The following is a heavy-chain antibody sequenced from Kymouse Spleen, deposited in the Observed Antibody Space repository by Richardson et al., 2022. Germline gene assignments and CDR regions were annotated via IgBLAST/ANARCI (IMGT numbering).Heavy chain of an antibody. J-gene: IGHJ6*02. V-gene: IGHV4-34*01. CDR1: GGSFSGYY. Sequence: QVQLQQWGAGLLKPSETLSLTCAVYGGSFSGYYWSWIRQPPGKGLEWIGEINHSGSTNYNPSLKSRVTISVDTSKNQFSLKLSSVTAADTAVYYCARRWDYKVWPSYGMDVWGQGTTVTVSS. CDR2: INHSGST. D-gene: IGHD3-10*01,IGHD3-9*01. CDR3: ARRWDYKVWPSYGMDV.